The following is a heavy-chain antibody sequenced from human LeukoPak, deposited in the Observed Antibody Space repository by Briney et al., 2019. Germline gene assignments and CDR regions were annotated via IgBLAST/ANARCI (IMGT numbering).Heavy chain of an antibody. CDR1: GFTFSSYA. CDR2: ISYDGSNK. Sequence: GGSLRLSCAASGFTFSSYAMHWVRQAPGKGLEWVAVISYDGSNKYYADSVKGRFTISRDNSKNTLYLQMNSLRAEDTAVYYCARSYDSSGYYPGFDYWGQGTLVTVSS. D-gene: IGHD3-22*01. CDR3: ARSYDSSGYYPGFDY. V-gene: IGHV3-30-3*01. J-gene: IGHJ4*02.